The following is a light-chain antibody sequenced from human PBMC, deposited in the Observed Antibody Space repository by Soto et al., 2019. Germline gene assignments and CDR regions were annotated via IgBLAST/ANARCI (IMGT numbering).Light chain of an antibody. CDR3: QQRCSGPWT. J-gene: IGKJ1*01. V-gene: IGKV3-11*01. CDR2: DTS. Sequence: EIVLTQSPATLSVSPGERATISCRASQSVSSSLAWYQQKPGQAPRLLIYDTSNWETGIPARFSGSGSGTDFTLTISSLEPEDFAVYYCQQRCSGPWTFGQGTKVEIK. CDR1: QSVSSS.